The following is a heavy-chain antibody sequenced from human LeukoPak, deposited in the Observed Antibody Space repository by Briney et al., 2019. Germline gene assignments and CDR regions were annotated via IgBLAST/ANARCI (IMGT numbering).Heavy chain of an antibody. CDR3: ASSPPTYYYGSGSTTFDY. D-gene: IGHD3-10*01. V-gene: IGHV4-31*03. J-gene: IGHJ4*02. CDR2: IYYSGST. CDR1: GGSISSGGSY. Sequence: SQTLSLTCTVSGGSISSGGSYWSWLRHHPGKGLEWIGYIYYSGSTYYNPSLKSRVTISVDTSKNQFSLKLSSVTAADTAVYYCASSPPTYYYGSGSTTFDYWGQGTLVTVSS.